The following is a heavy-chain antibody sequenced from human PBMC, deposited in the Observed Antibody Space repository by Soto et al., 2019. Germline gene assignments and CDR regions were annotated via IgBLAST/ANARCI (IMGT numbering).Heavy chain of an antibody. CDR3: ARWGGPVQGIQLWLQATNHSRRAYYYGMDV. V-gene: IGHV1-2*02. CDR2: INPNSGGT. Sequence: QVQLVQSGAEVKKPGASVKVSCKASGYTFTGYYMHWVRQAPGQGLEWMGWINPNSGGTNYAQKFQGRVTMTRDTSISTAYMELSRLRSDDTAVYYCARWGGPVQGIQLWLQATNHSRRAYYYGMDVWGQGTTVTVSS. J-gene: IGHJ6*02. D-gene: IGHD5-18*01. CDR1: GYTFTGYY.